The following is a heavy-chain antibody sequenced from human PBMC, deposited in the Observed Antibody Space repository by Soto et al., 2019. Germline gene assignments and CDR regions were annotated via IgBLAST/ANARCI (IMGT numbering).Heavy chain of an antibody. D-gene: IGHD1-26*01. V-gene: IGHV4-59*01. CDR3: ARGRDNTHYYHFHY. CDR2: IYYSGST. J-gene: IGHJ4*02. Sequence: SETLSLTCTVSGGSISSYYWSWIRQPPGKGLEWIGYIYYSGSTNYNPSLKSRVTISVDTSKNHFSLRLSSVTAADTAVYYCARGRDNTHYYHFHYWGQGALISVSS. CDR1: GGSISSYY.